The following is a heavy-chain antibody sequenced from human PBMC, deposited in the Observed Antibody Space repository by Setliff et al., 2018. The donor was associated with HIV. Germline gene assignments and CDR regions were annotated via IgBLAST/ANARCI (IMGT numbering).Heavy chain of an antibody. V-gene: IGHV4-39*07. CDR3: ARAVSHVDY. Sequence: PSETLSLTCTVSGGSISSFSYYWGWIRQPPGKGPEWIGSIFHTGNTYYNPSLKSRVTISVETSKNQVSLKLSSVTAADTAVYYCARAVSHVDYWGQGTLVTVSS. J-gene: IGHJ4*02. CDR2: IFHTGNT. CDR1: GGSISSFSYY.